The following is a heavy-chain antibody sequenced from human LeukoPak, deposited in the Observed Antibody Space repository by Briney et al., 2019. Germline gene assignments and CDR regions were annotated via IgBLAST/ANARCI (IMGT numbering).Heavy chain of an antibody. CDR1: GGSVTSYY. CDR2: IYTSGGT. D-gene: IGHD4-23*01. J-gene: IGHJ3*02. Sequence: SETLSLTCTVSGGSVTSYYWSWIRQPAGKGLEWIGRIYTSGGTNYNPSLKSRVTMSGDTSNNQFSLKLTSVTAADTAVYYCARDPDYGAKGSDIWGQGTMVTVSS. V-gene: IGHV4-4*07. CDR3: ARDPDYGAKGSDI.